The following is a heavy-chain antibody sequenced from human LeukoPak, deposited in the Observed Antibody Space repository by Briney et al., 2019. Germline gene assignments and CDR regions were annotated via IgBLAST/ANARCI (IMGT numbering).Heavy chain of an antibody. V-gene: IGHV4-59*08. CDR1: GGSLSSYY. Sequence: SETLSLTCTVSGGSLSSYYWSWIRQPPGKGLEWIGYIYYSGSTNYNPSLKSRVTISVDTSKNQFSLKLSSVTAADTAVYYCARHSGWLFDYWGQGTLVTVSS. CDR3: ARHSGWLFDY. D-gene: IGHD6-19*01. J-gene: IGHJ4*02. CDR2: IYYSGST.